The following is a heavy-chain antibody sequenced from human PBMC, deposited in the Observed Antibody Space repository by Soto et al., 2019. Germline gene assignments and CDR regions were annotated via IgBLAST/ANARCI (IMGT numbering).Heavy chain of an antibody. CDR1: GYTFTSYG. Sequence: GASVKVSCKAPGYTFTSYGISWVRQAPGQGLEWMGWISSYNGNRNYAQKLQGRVTMTTDTSTSTAYMELRSLRSDDTAVYYCAKVLIADRPDNWGQGTLVTVSS. CDR2: ISSYNGNR. V-gene: IGHV1-18*01. J-gene: IGHJ4*02. D-gene: IGHD2-8*01. CDR3: AKVLIADRPDN.